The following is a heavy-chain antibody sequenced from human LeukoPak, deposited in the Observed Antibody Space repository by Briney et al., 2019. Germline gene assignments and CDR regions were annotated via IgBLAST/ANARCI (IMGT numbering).Heavy chain of an antibody. J-gene: IGHJ3*02. CDR2: IYSGGST. V-gene: IGHV3-53*01. CDR1: AFTLSSNY. Sequence: GGSLRLSCAASAFTLSSNYTSCVRQAPGNVLECVSVIYSGGSTYYADSVKGRFTISRDNSRNTLYLQMNSLRAEDTAVYYCARADGSTILGAFDIWGQGTMVTVSS. CDR3: ARADGSTILGAFDI. D-gene: IGHD5-24*01.